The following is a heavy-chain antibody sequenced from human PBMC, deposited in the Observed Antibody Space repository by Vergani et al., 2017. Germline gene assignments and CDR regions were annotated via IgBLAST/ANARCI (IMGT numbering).Heavy chain of an antibody. CDR2: ISAYNGNT. J-gene: IGHJ6*02. Sequence: QVQLVQSGAEVKKPGASVKVSCKASGYTFTSYGISWVRQAPGQGLEWMGWISAYNGNTNYAQKLQGRVTMTTDTSTSTAYMELRSLRSEDTAVYYCATGSKGGTIFGVVIPYGMDVWGQGTTVTVSS. D-gene: IGHD3-3*01. V-gene: IGHV1-18*01. CDR3: ATGSKGGTIFGVVIPYGMDV. CDR1: GYTFTSYG.